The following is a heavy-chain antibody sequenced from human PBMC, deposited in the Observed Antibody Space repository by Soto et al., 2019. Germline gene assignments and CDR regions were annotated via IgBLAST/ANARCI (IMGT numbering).Heavy chain of an antibody. CDR2: ISSSSSYI. V-gene: IGHV3-21*01. CDR3: ARDLGRYSNYDYSFDY. J-gene: IGHJ4*02. Sequence: EVQLVESGGGLVKPGGSLRLSCAASGFTFSSYSMNWVRQAPGKGLEWVSSISSSSSYIYYADSVKGRFTISRDNAKNSLYLQMNSLRAEDTAVYYCARDLGRYSNYDYSFDYWGQGTLVTVSS. D-gene: IGHD4-4*01. CDR1: GFTFSSYS.